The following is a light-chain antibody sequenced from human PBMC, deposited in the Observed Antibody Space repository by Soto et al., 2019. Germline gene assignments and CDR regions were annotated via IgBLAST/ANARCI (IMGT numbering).Light chain of an antibody. CDR1: QDIRNF. CDR2: AAS. Sequence: DIQMTQSPTSLSASVGDRVTITCRASQDIRNFVAWYQQKPGKAPKLLIYAASTLQSGVPSRFSGSGSGTXXTXXINCLQPEDVATXXCQKYSSVPVFGPGTKVEIK. V-gene: IGKV1-27*01. J-gene: IGKJ3*01. CDR3: QKYSSVPV.